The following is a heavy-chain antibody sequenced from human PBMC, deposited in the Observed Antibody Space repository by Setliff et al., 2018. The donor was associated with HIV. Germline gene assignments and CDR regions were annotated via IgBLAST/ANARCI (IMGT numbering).Heavy chain of an antibody. V-gene: IGHV1-18*01. CDR1: TNDFSSQS. D-gene: IGHD6-13*01. CDR3: ARERGPYSSSFNFDH. Sequence: ASVKVSCKAFTNDFSSQSFSWVRQAPGQGLEWMGWISAYNGNRRYRQTFQDRLTMTTETSTKTGYMELRSLTSNDTAVYYCARERGPYSSSFNFDHWGQGTLVTVSS. J-gene: IGHJ4*02. CDR2: ISAYNGNR.